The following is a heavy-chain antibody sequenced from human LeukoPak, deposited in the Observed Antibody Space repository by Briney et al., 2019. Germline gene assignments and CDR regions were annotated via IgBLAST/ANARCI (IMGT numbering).Heavy chain of an antibody. V-gene: IGHV3-30*02. Sequence: GGSLRLSCAASGFTFSTYGMHWVRQAPGTGLEWVAFIRSYGSIKYYADSVKGRFTISRDNSKNTLYLHMNTLRAEDTAVYYCAKALGPAMVRGVIDYWGQGSLVTVSS. J-gene: IGHJ4*02. CDR1: GFTFSTYG. D-gene: IGHD3-10*01. CDR3: AKALGPAMVRGVIDY. CDR2: IRSYGSIK.